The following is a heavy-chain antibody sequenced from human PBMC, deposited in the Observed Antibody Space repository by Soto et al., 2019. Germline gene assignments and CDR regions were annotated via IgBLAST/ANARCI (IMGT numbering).Heavy chain of an antibody. J-gene: IGHJ4*02. D-gene: IGHD2-21*02. CDR1: GYTLNTYY. V-gene: IGHV1-46*02. CDR3: ARGGHIAVVTDSFDY. Sequence: ASVKVSCKPSGYTLNTYYLHWVRQAPGQGLEWMGIIHPSGGGSTYAQKFLGRVTMTRDTPTSTVFMELSSLRSADTAVYYCARGGHIAVVTDSFDYWGQGTLVTVSS. CDR2: IHPSGGGS.